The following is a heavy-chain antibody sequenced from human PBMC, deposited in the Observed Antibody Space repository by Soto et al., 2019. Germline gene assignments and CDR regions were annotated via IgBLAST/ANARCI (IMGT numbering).Heavy chain of an antibody. Sequence: QPGGSLRLSCAASGFTFSSYSMNWVRQAPRKGLEWVSYISSSSSTIYYADSVKGRFTISRDNAKNSLYLQMDSLRAEDTAVYYCVRAPEQRPIDFWGHGSLVTVSS. CDR3: VRAPEQRPIDF. J-gene: IGHJ4*01. CDR2: ISSSSSTI. CDR1: GFTFSSYS. V-gene: IGHV3-48*04. D-gene: IGHD6-19*01.